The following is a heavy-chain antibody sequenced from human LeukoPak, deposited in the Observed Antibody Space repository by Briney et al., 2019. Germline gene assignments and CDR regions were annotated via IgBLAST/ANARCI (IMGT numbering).Heavy chain of an antibody. J-gene: IGHJ4*02. CDR2: ISYDGSNK. V-gene: IGHV3-30*18. D-gene: IGHD5-18*01. CDR1: GFTFSSYG. Sequence: GRSLRLSCAASGFTFSSYGMHWVRQAPRKGLEWVAVISYDGSNKYYADSVKGRFTISRDNSKNTLYLQMNSLRAEDTAVYYCAKDTDTAMVNNYFDYWGQGTLVTVSS. CDR3: AKDTDTAMVNNYFDY.